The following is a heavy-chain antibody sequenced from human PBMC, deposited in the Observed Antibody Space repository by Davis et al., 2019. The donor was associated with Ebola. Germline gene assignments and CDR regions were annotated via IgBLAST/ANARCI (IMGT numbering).Heavy chain of an antibody. CDR2: ILYSGST. Sequence: MPGGSLRLSCTVSGGSIISSSSYWSWIRQPPGKGLEWIGNILYSGSTNYNPSLKSRVTTSVDTSKNQFSLKVNSVSAADTAVYYCARLTTVTADHWYFDLWGRGTLVTVSS. CDR3: ARLTTVTADHWYFDL. J-gene: IGHJ2*01. D-gene: IGHD4-17*01. CDR1: GGSIISSSSY. V-gene: IGHV4-61*01.